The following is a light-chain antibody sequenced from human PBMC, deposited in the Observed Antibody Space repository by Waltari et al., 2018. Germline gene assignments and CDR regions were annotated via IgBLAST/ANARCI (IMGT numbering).Light chain of an antibody. Sequence: QSALTQPPSASGSPGQSVTISCTGTSNDVGGYNCVPCDQQHQGKVPKLTIYEVTKRPSGVPDRFSGSKSGNTASLTISGLQAEDEADYYCSSYAGADYHYVFGTGTKVTVL. CDR3: SSYAGADYHYV. V-gene: IGLV2-8*01. CDR1: SNDVGGYNC. CDR2: EVT. J-gene: IGLJ1*01.